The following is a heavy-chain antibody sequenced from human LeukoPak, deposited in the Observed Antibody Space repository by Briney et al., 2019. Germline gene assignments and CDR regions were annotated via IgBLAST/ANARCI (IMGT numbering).Heavy chain of an antibody. CDR1: GYTFTSYG. CDR2: ISAYNGNT. D-gene: IGHD3-9*01. Sequence: ASVKVSCKASGYTFTSYGISWVRQAPGQGLEWMGWISAYNGNTNYAQKLQGRVTMTTDTSTSTAYMELRSLRSDDTAVYYCARTYYDILTGYFRRGYYYMDVWGKGITVTVSS. V-gene: IGHV1-18*01. CDR3: ARTYYDILTGYFRRGYYYMDV. J-gene: IGHJ6*03.